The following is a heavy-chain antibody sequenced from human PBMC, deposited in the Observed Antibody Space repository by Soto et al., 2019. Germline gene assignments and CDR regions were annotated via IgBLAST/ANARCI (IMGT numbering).Heavy chain of an antibody. Sequence: QVQLVESGGGVVQPGRSLRLSCAASGFTCSSYAMHCVRQAPGKGLEWVAVISYERSNKSYADSVKGRFSISRDNSKNAPYLQMDSMRAEDTAVYYCARQELWFGDLYACSISGQGTMVIVSS. V-gene: IGHV3-30-3*01. D-gene: IGHD3-10*01. J-gene: IGHJ3*02. CDR2: ISYERSNK. CDR3: ARQELWFGDLYACSI. CDR1: GFTCSSYA.